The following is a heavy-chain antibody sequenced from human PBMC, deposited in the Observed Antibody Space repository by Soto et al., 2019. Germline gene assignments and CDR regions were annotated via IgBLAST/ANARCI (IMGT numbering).Heavy chain of an antibody. CDR1: GGGCRGCA. CDR2: INPVKDYT. J-gene: IGHJ4*02. Sequence: QVQLRLSGPDVAEPGASVRLSCEISGGGCRGCAVHWVRRAPGQRPEWMAQINPVKDYTKYAPKFQGRLTLTNDASTRTAHLRVSTLNFGDTAIYYCATGAGILEFWGQGVLVTVSS. V-gene: IGHV1-3*01. CDR3: ATGAGILEF. D-gene: IGHD1-20*01.